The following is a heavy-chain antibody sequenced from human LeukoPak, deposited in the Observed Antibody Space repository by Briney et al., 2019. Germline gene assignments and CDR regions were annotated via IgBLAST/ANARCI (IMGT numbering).Heavy chain of an antibody. J-gene: IGHJ6*03. Sequence: GGSLRLSCGAAGFIFSSYWMHWVRQAPGKGLVWVSRINTDGSSTSYADSVKGRFTISRDNAKNTLYLQMNSLRAEDTAVYYCARDDKDTAMVKYYYYMDVWGKGTTVTVSS. D-gene: IGHD5-18*01. CDR2: INTDGSST. CDR3: ARDDKDTAMVKYYYYMDV. CDR1: GFIFSSYW. V-gene: IGHV3-74*01.